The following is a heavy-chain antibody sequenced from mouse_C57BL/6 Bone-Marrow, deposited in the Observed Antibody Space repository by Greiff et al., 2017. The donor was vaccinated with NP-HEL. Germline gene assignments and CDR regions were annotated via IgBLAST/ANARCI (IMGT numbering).Heavy chain of an antibody. J-gene: IGHJ3*01. D-gene: IGHD2-5*01. CDR1: GYAFTNYL. CDR3: ARWQAHYSNYRWFAY. CDR2: INPGSGGT. V-gene: IGHV1-54*01. Sequence: QVQLQQSGAELVRPGTSVKVSCKASGYAFTNYLIEWVKQRPGQGLEWIGVINPGSGGTNYNEKFKGKATLTADKSSSTAYMQLSSLTSEDSAVYFCARWQAHYSNYRWFAYWGQGTLVTVSA.